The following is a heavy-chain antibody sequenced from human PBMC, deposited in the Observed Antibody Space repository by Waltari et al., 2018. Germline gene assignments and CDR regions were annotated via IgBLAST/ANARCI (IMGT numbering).Heavy chain of an antibody. CDR2: ISGSVGST. D-gene: IGHD3-9*01. Sequence: EVQLLESGGGLVQPGGSLRLSCAASGFTFSSYAMSWVRQAPGKGLEWVSAISGSVGSTYYADSVKGRFTISRDNSKNTLYLQMNSLRAEDTAVYYCAKATILGYYYGMDVWGQGTTVTVSS. CDR3: AKATILGYYYGMDV. V-gene: IGHV3-23*01. CDR1: GFTFSSYA. J-gene: IGHJ6*02.